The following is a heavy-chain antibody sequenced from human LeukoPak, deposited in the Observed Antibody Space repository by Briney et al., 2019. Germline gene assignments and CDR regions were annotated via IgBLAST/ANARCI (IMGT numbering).Heavy chain of an antibody. V-gene: IGHV4-34*01. CDR1: GGSFSGYY. CDR2: INHSGST. CDR3: ARDRRDGAFDI. Sequence: SETLSLTCAVYGGSFSGYYWSWIRQPPGKGLEWIGEINHSGSTNYNPSLKSRVTISVDTSKNQFSLKLSSVTAADTAVYYCARDRRDGAFDIWGQGTMVTVSS. J-gene: IGHJ3*02.